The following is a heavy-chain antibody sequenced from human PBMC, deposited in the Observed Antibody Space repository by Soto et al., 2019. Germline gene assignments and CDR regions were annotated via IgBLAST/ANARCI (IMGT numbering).Heavy chain of an antibody. V-gene: IGHV4-59*08. Sequence: PSETLSLTCTVSGGSISSYYWSWIRQPPGKGLEWIGYIYYSGSTNYNPPLKSRVTISVDTSKNQFSLKLSSVTAADTAVYYCARSEGYILAGYYFDYWGQGTLVTVSS. CDR3: ARSEGYILAGYYFDY. J-gene: IGHJ4*02. CDR1: GGSISSYY. D-gene: IGHD3-9*01. CDR2: IYYSGST.